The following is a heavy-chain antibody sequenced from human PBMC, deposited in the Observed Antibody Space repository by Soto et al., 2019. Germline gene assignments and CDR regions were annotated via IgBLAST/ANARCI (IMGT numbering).Heavy chain of an antibody. J-gene: IGHJ1*01. V-gene: IGHV1-69*01. D-gene: IGHD2-21*02. CDR1: GGTFSSYA. CDR3: ASGSACGGDCARAPSS. Sequence: QVQLVQSGAEVKKPGSSVKVSCKASGGTFSSYAISWVRQAPGQGREWMGGIIPIFGTANYAQKFQGRVTITADESTSTAYMELSSLRSADTAVYYCASGSACGGDCARAPSSWGQGTLVTVSS. CDR2: IIPIFGTA.